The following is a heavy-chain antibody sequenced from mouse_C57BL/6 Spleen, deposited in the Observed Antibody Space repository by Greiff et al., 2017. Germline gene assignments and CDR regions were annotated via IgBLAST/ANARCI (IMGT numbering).Heavy chain of an antibody. J-gene: IGHJ4*01. D-gene: IGHD1-1*01. CDR2: ISSGGSYT. CDR1: GFTFSSYG. V-gene: IGHV5-6*01. CDR3: ARQEGFDYYGSRGAMDY. Sequence: EVKLVESGGDLVKPGGSLKLSCAASGFTFSSYGMSWVRQTPDKRLEWVATISSGGSYTYYPDSVKGRFTISRDNAKNTLYLQMSSLKSEDTAMYYCARQEGFDYYGSRGAMDYWGQGTSVTVSS.